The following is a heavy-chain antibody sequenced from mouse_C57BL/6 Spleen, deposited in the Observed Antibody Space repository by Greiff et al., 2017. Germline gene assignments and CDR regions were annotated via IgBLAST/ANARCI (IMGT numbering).Heavy chain of an antibody. V-gene: IGHV1-47*01. D-gene: IGHD1-1*01. CDR1: GYTFTTYP. CDR3: AILYYDGSPSPFDY. J-gene: IGHJ2*01. Sequence: VQLQQSGAELVKPGASVKMSCKASGYTFTTYPIEWMKQNHGKSLEWIGNFHPYNDDTKYNEKFKGKATLTVEKSSSTVYLELSRLTSDDSAVYYGAILYYDGSPSPFDYWGQGTTLTVSS. CDR2: FHPYNDDT.